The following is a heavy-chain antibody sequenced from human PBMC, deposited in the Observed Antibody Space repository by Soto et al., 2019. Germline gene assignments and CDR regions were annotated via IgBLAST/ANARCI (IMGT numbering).Heavy chain of an antibody. D-gene: IGHD3-3*01. Sequence: PGGSLRLSCAGSGLTFSSYAMSWVRQAPGKGLEWVSHISNSGRSTKYADSVKGRFTISRDNSKNTLYLQMNSLRAEDTAIYYCAKDALAYCDFWSWGQGTLVTVSS. CDR2: ISNSGRST. CDR1: GLTFSSYA. J-gene: IGHJ4*02. CDR3: AKDALAYCDFWS. V-gene: IGHV3-23*01.